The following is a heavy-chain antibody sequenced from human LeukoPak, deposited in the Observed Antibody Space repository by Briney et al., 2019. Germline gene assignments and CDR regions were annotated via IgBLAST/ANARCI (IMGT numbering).Heavy chain of an antibody. V-gene: IGHV4-59*01. Sequence: SETLSLTCSVSGASISSYYWSWIRQPPGKGLEWIGYIYYSGSTNYNPSLKSRVTISVDTSKNQFSLKLSSVTAADTAVYYCARVGTYYYGSGSYYTADYYYYYMDVWGKGTTVTVSS. CDR1: GASISSYY. CDR2: IYYSGST. CDR3: ARVGTYYYGSGSYYTADYYYYYMDV. D-gene: IGHD3-10*01. J-gene: IGHJ6*03.